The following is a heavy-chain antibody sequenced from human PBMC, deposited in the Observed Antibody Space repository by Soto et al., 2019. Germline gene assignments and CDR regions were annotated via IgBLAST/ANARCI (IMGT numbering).Heavy chain of an antibody. Sequence: SETLSLTCAVSGYSISSSNWWCWIRQPPGKGLEWIGYIYYSGTTYYNPSLKSRVTMSVDTSKNQFSLKLTSVTAVDKAVYYCARREIQGPIDYWGQGTLVTVS. J-gene: IGHJ4*02. CDR1: GYSISSSNW. CDR2: IYYSGTT. D-gene: IGHD1-26*01. V-gene: IGHV4-28*01. CDR3: ARREIQGPIDY.